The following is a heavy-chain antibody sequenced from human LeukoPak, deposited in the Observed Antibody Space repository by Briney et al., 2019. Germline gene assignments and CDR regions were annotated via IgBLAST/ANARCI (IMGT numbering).Heavy chain of an antibody. Sequence: ASVKVSCKASGYTFTGYYMHWVRQAPGQGLEWMGWINPNSGGTNYAQKFQSRVTMTRDTSISTAYMELSRLRSDDTAVYYCARMTIDIVVVPAAILYDYWGQGTLVTVSS. D-gene: IGHD2-2*01. J-gene: IGHJ4*02. CDR1: GYTFTGYY. CDR3: ARMTIDIVVVPAAILYDY. CDR2: INPNSGGT. V-gene: IGHV1-2*02.